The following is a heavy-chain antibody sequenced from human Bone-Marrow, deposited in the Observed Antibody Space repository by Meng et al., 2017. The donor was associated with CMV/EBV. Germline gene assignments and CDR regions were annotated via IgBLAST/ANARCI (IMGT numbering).Heavy chain of an antibody. CDR1: GGTFSSYA. CDR2: IIPIFGTA. V-gene: IGHV1-69*05. Sequence: SVKVSCKASGGTFSSYAISWVRQAPGQGLEWMGGIIPIFGTANYAQKFQGRVTITTDESTSTAYMELSSLRSEDTAVYYCARAPMTMVVTGYWFDPWGQGTRVTVSS. J-gene: IGHJ5*02. D-gene: IGHD4-23*01. CDR3: ARAPMTMVVTGYWFDP.